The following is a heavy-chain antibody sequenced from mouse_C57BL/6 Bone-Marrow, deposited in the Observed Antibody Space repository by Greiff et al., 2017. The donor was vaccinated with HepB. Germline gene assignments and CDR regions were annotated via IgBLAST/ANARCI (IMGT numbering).Heavy chain of an antibody. D-gene: IGHD1-1*01. V-gene: IGHV14-3*01. Sequence: VQLQQSVAELVRPGASVKLSCTASGFNIKNTYMHWVKQRPEQGLEWIGRIDPANGNTKYAPKFQGKATITADTSSNTAYLHLSSLTSVDTAIYYCARLRNYYYGSSYWYFDVWGTGTTVTVSS. CDR2: IDPANGNT. CDR1: GFNIKNTY. CDR3: ARLRNYYYGSSYWYFDV. J-gene: IGHJ1*03.